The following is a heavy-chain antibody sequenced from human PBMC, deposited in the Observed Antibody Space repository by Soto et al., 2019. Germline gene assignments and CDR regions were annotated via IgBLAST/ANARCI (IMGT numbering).Heavy chain of an antibody. CDR1: GFIGGRNY. D-gene: IGHD2-2*01. Sequence: GGSLGLACAASGFIGGRNYMSWVRQGPGKGLEWVSLIYSGGNTFYADSVKGRFTISRDNSKNTLYLQMNSLRAEDTAIYYCSKSPFSRREYLTPRGQRTPVPVSS. CDR3: SKSPFSRREYLTP. CDR2: IYSGGNT. J-gene: IGHJ1*01. V-gene: IGHV3-66*01.